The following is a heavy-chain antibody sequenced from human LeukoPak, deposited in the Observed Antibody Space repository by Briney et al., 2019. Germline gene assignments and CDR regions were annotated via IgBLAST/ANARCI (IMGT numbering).Heavy chain of an antibody. CDR1: GFTFSSYA. CDR2: ISYDGSNK. CDR3: AREDDILTGYTRGLGDY. D-gene: IGHD3-9*01. J-gene: IGHJ4*02. V-gene: IGHV3-30*04. Sequence: GGSLRLSCAASGFTFSSYATHWVRQAPGKGLEWVAVISYDGSNKYYADSVKGRFTISRDNSKNTLYLQMNSLRAEDTAVYYCAREDDILTGYTRGLGDYWGQGTLVTVSS.